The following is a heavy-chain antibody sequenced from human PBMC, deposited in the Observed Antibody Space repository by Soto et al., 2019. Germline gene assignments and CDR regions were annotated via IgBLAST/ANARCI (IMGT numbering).Heavy chain of an antibody. CDR3: AKGGAAAGLFDY. CDR2: ISYDGSNK. CDR1: GFTFSSYG. J-gene: IGHJ4*02. D-gene: IGHD6-13*01. V-gene: IGHV3-30*18. Sequence: GGSLRLSCAASGFTFSSYGMHWVRQAPGKGLEWVAVISYDGSNKYYADSVKGRFTIFRDNSKNTLYLQMNSLRAEDTAVYYCAKGGAAAGLFDYWGQGTLVTVSS.